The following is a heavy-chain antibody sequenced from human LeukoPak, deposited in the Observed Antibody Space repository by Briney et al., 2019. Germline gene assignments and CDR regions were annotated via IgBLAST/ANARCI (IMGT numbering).Heavy chain of an antibody. Sequence: GASVKVSCKASGGTFSSYAISWVRQAPGQGLEWMGGIIPILGTANYAQKFQGRVTITADESTSTAYMELSSLRSEDTAVYYCARGWGDRGPTNWGQGTLVTVSS. V-gene: IGHV1-69*13. CDR3: ARGWGDRGPTN. J-gene: IGHJ4*02. D-gene: IGHD3-16*01. CDR1: GGTFSSYA. CDR2: IIPILGTA.